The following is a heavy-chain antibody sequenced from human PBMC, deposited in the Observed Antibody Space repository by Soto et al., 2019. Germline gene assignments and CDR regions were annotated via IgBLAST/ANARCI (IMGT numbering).Heavy chain of an antibody. CDR2: IWYDGSNK. CDR1: GFTFSSYG. V-gene: IGHV3-33*01. Sequence: PGGSLRLCCAASGFTFSSYGMHWVRQAPGKGLEWVAVIWYDGSNKYYADSVKGRFTISRDNSKNTLYLQMNSLRAEDTAVYYCARDHGYDSSGTAGLWGQGTLVTVSS. D-gene: IGHD3-22*01. J-gene: IGHJ4*02. CDR3: ARDHGYDSSGTAGL.